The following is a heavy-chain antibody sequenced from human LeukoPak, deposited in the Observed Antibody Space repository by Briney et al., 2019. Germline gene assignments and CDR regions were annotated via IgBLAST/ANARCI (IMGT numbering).Heavy chain of an antibody. CDR1: GGSFSGYY. V-gene: IGHV4-34*01. D-gene: IGHD3-22*01. Sequence: SETLSLTCAVYGGSFSGYYWSWIRQPPGKGLEWIGEINHSGSTNYNPSLKSRVTMSVDTSKNQFSLKLSSVTAADTAVYYCAREGVTMIFKPVRAFDYGGQGTLVTVSS. CDR2: INHSGST. J-gene: IGHJ4*02. CDR3: AREGVTMIFKPVRAFDY.